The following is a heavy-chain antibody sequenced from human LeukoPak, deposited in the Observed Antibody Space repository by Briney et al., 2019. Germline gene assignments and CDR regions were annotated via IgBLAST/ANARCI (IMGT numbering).Heavy chain of an antibody. D-gene: IGHD2-2*02. CDR1: GGTFSSYA. CDR3: ARVVGYCSSTSCYTHFGGWFDP. Sequence: ASVKVSCKASGGTFSSYAISWVRQAPGQGLEWMGGIIPIFGTANYAQKFQGRVTITADEFTSTAYMELSSLRSEDTAVYYCARVVGYCSSTSCYTHFGGWFDPWGQGTLVTVSS. CDR2: IIPIFGTA. V-gene: IGHV1-69*13. J-gene: IGHJ5*02.